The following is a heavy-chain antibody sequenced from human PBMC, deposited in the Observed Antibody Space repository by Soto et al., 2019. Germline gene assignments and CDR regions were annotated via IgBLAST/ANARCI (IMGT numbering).Heavy chain of an antibody. D-gene: IGHD1-26*01. CDR2: ISGGGGTT. Sequence: GGSLRPSCAPSGLTFSSYAMSWVRPAPRKWLEWVLVISGGGGTTYDEDLVNGGYTISRDNSKNTLYLQMNSRRAEDTAVYYWAKTTLGGLHDIRNAGRAFDIWGQGTMVTVSS. CDR1: GLTFSSYA. J-gene: IGHJ3*02. CDR3: AKTTLGGLHDIRNAGRAFDI. V-gene: IGHV3-23*01.